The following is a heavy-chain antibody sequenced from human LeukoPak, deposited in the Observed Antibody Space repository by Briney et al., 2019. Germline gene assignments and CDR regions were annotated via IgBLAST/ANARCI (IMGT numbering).Heavy chain of an antibody. J-gene: IGHJ4*02. V-gene: IGHV3-74*01. D-gene: IGHD5-12*01. CDR3: AKESGYDVDLEY. Sequence: GGSLRLSCAGSGFTFSTYWMHWVRQAPGGGLVWASGINTDGSTTSYADSVKGRFTISRDNAKNTLYLQMSGLRAEDTAVYYCAKESGYDVDLEYWGQGALVTVSS. CDR2: INTDGSTT. CDR1: GFTFSTYW.